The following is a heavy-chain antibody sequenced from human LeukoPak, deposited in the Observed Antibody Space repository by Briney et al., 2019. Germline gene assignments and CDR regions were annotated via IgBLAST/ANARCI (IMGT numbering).Heavy chain of an antibody. D-gene: IGHD6-13*01. CDR3: ARAGYSSNVGFDY. Sequence: PGGSLRLSCAASGFTFSSYSMHWVRQAPGKGLEWVSSISSSSSYIYYADSVKGRFTISRDNAKNSLYLQMNSLRAEDTAVYYCARAGYSSNVGFDYWGQGTLVTVSS. CDR1: GFTFSSYS. V-gene: IGHV3-21*01. J-gene: IGHJ4*02. CDR2: ISSSSSYI.